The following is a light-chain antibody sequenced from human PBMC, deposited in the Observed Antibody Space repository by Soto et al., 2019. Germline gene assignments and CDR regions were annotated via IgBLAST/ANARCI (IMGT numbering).Light chain of an antibody. Sequence: QSALTQPASVSGSPGQSITISCTGNSSDVGGHTYVSWYQQHPGKAPKLIIFAVSNRPSGVSNRFSGSKSGNTASLTISGLQAEDEADYYCCSYRTGSLDVFGIGTKLTVL. J-gene: IGLJ1*01. CDR2: AVS. V-gene: IGLV2-14*03. CDR3: CSYRTGSLDV. CDR1: SSDVGGHTY.